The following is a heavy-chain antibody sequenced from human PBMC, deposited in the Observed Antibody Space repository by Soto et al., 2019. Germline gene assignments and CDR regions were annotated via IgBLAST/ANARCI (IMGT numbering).Heavy chain of an antibody. CDR2: ISWNSDNL. D-gene: IGHD3-16*01. CDR1: GFTFDDYA. J-gene: IGHJ4*02. Sequence: EVQLVESGGGLAQPGRSLRLSCETSGFTFDDYALHWVRQVPGKGLEWVSGISWNSDNLGYADSVKGRFTISRDNAKKSLYLQMNNLRVEDTAFYVCARTTWGYDEPFDSWGQGTLVTVSS. V-gene: IGHV3-9*01. CDR3: ARTTWGYDEPFDS.